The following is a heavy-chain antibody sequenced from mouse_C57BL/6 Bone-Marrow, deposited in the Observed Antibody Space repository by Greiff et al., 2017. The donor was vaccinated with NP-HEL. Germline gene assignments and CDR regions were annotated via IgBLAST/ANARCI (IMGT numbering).Heavy chain of an antibody. V-gene: IGHV1-22*01. Sequence: VQLQQSGPELVKPGASVKMSCKASGYTFTDYNMHWVKQSHGKSLEWIGYINPNNGGTSYNQKFKGKATLTVNKSSSTAYMELRSLTSEDSAVYYCARCYYGSSYDFDYWGQGTTLTVSS. CDR1: GYTFTDYN. J-gene: IGHJ2*01. CDR2: INPNNGGT. CDR3: ARCYYGSSYDFDY. D-gene: IGHD1-1*01.